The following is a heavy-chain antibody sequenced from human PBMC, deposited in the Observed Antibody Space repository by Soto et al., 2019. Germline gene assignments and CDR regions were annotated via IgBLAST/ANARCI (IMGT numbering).Heavy chain of an antibody. CDR2: IYYSGST. J-gene: IGHJ3*02. CDR3: ARDFYGRDAFDI. CDR1: GGSISSGGYY. D-gene: IGHD3-10*01. Sequence: TLSLTCTVSGGSISSGGYYWIWIRQHPGKGLEWIGYIYYSGSTYYNPSLKSRVTISVDTSKNQFSLKLSSVTAADTAVYYCARDFYGRDAFDIWGQGTMVTVSS. V-gene: IGHV4-31*02.